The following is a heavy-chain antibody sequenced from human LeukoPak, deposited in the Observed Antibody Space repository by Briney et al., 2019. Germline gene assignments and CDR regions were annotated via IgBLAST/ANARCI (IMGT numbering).Heavy chain of an antibody. V-gene: IGHV3-11*01. CDR1: GFTFSDYY. CDR3: ARDLPGTKVFDY. CDR2: ISSSGSTT. Sequence: GGSLRLSCAASGFTFSDYYMSWIRQAPGKGLEWVSYISSSGSTTFYADSVKGRITISRDNAKNSLSLQMHSLRAEDTAVYYCARDLPGTKVFDYWGQGTLVTVSS. D-gene: IGHD1-1*01. J-gene: IGHJ4*02.